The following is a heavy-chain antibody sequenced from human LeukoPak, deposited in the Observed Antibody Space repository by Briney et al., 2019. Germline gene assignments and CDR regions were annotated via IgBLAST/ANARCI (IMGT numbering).Heavy chain of an antibody. J-gene: IGHJ4*02. Sequence: GGSLRLSCAASGFTFSSYEMNWVRQAPGKGLGWVSYISSSGSTIYYADSVKGRFTISRDNAKNSLYLQMNSLRAEDTAVYYRAPPGGSYYFDYWGQGTLVTVSS. V-gene: IGHV3-48*03. D-gene: IGHD3-16*01. CDR1: GFTFSSYE. CDR2: ISSSGSTI. CDR3: APPGGSYYFDY.